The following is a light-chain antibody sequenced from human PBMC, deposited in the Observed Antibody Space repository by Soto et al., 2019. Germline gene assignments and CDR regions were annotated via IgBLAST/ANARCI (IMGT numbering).Light chain of an antibody. Sequence: QSALTQPASVSGSPGQSITISCTGTSSDVGGYPYVSWYQQYPGKAPKLMIYDVNNRPSGVSNRFSGSKSGNTASLTISGLQAEDEADYYCSSYTSSSTYVFGSGTKLTVL. V-gene: IGLV2-14*01. J-gene: IGLJ1*01. CDR3: SSYTSSSTYV. CDR1: SSDVGGYPY. CDR2: DVN.